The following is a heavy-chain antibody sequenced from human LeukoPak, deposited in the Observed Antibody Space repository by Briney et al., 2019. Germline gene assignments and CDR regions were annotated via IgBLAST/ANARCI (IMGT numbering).Heavy chain of an antibody. CDR1: GFTFSNSW. D-gene: IGHD2-2*03. J-gene: IGHJ4*02. CDR3: AKDGSGYCSSTTCRGPDY. Sequence: PGGSLRLSCAASGFTFSNSWMHWVRHAPGKGLVWVSRISPDGSITGHADSVKGRFTISRDNSKNTLYLQMNSLRAEDTAVYYCAKDGSGYCSSTTCRGPDYWGQGTLVTVSS. V-gene: IGHV3-74*01. CDR2: ISPDGSIT.